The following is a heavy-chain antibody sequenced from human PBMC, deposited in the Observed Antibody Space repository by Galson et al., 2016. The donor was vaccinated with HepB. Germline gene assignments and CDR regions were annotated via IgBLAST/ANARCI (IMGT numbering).Heavy chain of an antibody. CDR3: AKAPASMVRVEDY. J-gene: IGHJ4*02. D-gene: IGHD3-10*01. V-gene: IGHV3-30*18. CDR1: GFTFTTSG. CDR2: ISYDGRNQ. Sequence: LRLSCAASGFTFTTSGMHWVRQAPGKGLEWVAVISYDGRNQYYADSMKGRFTISRDNSKNTLYLQMTSLRDEDTAVYYCAKAPASMVRVEDYWGQGTLVTVSS.